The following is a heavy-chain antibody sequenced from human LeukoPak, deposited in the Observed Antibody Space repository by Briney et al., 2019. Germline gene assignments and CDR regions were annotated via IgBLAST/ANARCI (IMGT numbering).Heavy chain of an antibody. CDR3: ASIIGYYYMDV. J-gene: IGHJ6*03. Sequence: GGSLRLSCAASGFTFSSYSMNWVRQAPGKGLEWVSSISSSSSYIYYADSVKGRFTISRDNAKNSLSLQMNSLRAEDTAVYYCASIIGYYYMDVWGKGTTVTVSS. CDR1: GFTFSSYS. CDR2: ISSSSSYI. D-gene: IGHD3-10*01. V-gene: IGHV3-21*01.